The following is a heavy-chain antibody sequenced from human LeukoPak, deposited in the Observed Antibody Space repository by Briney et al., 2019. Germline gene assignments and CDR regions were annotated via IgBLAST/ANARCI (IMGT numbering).Heavy chain of an antibody. CDR3: ATQDAYYGSTY. Sequence: PSETLSLTCTVSGYSISSGCYWGWIRQPPGKGLEWIGSIYHSGSTYYNPSLKSRVTISVDTSKNQFSLKLSSVTAADTAVYYCATQDAYYGSTYWGQGTLVTVSS. V-gene: IGHV4-38-2*02. J-gene: IGHJ4*02. CDR1: GYSISSGCY. CDR2: IYHSGST. D-gene: IGHD3-10*01.